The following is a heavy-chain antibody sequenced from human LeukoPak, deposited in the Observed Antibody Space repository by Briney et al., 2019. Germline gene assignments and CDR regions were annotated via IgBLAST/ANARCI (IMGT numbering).Heavy chain of an antibody. CDR1: GFTFSSYS. CDR3: ARSLVAATPLYGYYYGMDV. Sequence: GGSLRLSCAASGFTFSSYSMNWVRQAPGKGLEWVSSISSSSSYIYYADSVKGRFTISRDNAKNSLYLQMNSLRAEDTAVYYCARSLVAATPLYGYYYGMDVWGQGTTVTVSS. J-gene: IGHJ6*02. D-gene: IGHD2-15*01. CDR2: ISSSSSYI. V-gene: IGHV3-21*01.